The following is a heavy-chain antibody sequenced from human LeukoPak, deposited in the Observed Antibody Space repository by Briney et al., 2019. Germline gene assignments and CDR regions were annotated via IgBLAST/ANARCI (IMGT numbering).Heavy chain of an antibody. CDR2: TNPNSGGT. D-gene: IGHD1-26*01. V-gene: IGHV1-2*02. J-gene: IGHJ4*02. Sequence: GAAVKVSCKASGYAFTCYYMHWVRQAHGQGLDWMGWTNPNSGGTNYAQKFQGRVTMTRDTSISTAYMEMRRLRSDDAAVYYCAVDVRSGSLDYFDYWGQGTLVSVSS. CDR3: AVDVRSGSLDYFDY. CDR1: GYAFTCYY.